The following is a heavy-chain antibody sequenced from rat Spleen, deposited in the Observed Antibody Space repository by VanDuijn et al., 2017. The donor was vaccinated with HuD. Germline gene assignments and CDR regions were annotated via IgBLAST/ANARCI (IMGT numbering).Heavy chain of an antibody. J-gene: IGHJ4*01. V-gene: IGHV5-25*01. CDR2: ISNDGSST. CDR1: GFTFSNYY. D-gene: IGHD1-6*01. Sequence: EVQLVESGGGLVQPGRSMKLSCAALGFTFSNYYMAWVRQAPTKGLEWVATISNDGSSTYYRDSVKGRFIISRDNAKNSLYLQMDSLRSEDTATYYCARERDYDYYVMDAWGQGASVTVSS. CDR3: ARERDYDYYVMDA.